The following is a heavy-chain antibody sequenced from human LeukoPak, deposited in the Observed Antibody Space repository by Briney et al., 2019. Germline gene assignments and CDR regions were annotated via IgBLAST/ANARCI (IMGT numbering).Heavy chain of an antibody. V-gene: IGHV4-59*01. Sequence: PSETLSLTCTVSGGSISSYYWSWLRQPPGKGLEWSGYIYYSGSTNYNPSLKSRVTISVDTSKNQFSLKLSSVTAADTAVYYCARKDGYYYVDAFDIWGQGTMVTVSS. D-gene: IGHD3-22*01. CDR2: IYYSGST. J-gene: IGHJ3*02. CDR3: ARKDGYYYVDAFDI. CDR1: GGSISSYY.